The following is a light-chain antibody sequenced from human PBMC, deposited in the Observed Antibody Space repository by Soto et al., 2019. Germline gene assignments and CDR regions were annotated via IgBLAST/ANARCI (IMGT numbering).Light chain of an antibody. V-gene: IGKV1-39*01. CDR3: QQSYSTPFT. Sequence: DIQITQSLSSLSAPVGDRVTITCRASQRISYYLNWFQQKPGRAPKLLIYAASSLEAGVPSRYSGSGSGTDFTLTISSLQPEDFATYYCQQSYSTPFTFAQRTKV. J-gene: IGKJ1*01. CDR1: QRISYY. CDR2: AAS.